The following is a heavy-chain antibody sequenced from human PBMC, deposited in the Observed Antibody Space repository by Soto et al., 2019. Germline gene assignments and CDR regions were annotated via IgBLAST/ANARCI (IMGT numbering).Heavy chain of an antibody. J-gene: IGHJ4*02. CDR1: GFTFSSYS. V-gene: IGHV3-48*01. CDR2: ISSSSSTI. CDR3: ARDLVHDY. Sequence: EVQLVESGGGLVQAGGSLRLSCAASGFTFSSYSMNWVRQAPGKGLEWVSYISSSSSTIKYADSVKGRFTISRDNAENSLYLQMDSLRAEDTAVYYCARDLVHDYWGQGTLVTVSS.